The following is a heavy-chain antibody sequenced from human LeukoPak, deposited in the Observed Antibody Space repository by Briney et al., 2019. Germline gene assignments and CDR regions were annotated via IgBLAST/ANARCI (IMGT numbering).Heavy chain of an antibody. V-gene: IGHV3-66*04. J-gene: IGHJ4*02. CDR1: EFSVGSNY. CDR2: IYSGGST. Sequence: GGSLRLSCAASEFSVGSNYMTWVRQAPGKGLEWVSLIYSGGSTYYADSVKGRFTISRDNSKNTLYLQMNSLRAEDTAVYYCARLGRFLRVDYFDYWGQGSLVTVSS. CDR3: ARLGRFLRVDYFDY. D-gene: IGHD3-10*01.